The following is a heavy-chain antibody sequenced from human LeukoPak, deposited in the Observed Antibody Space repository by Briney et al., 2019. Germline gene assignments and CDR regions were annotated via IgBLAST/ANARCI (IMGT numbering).Heavy chain of an antibody. CDR1: GYTFTSYW. CDR3: ARRRDLYSGSYYPFDY. J-gene: IGHJ4*02. V-gene: IGHV5-51*01. CDR2: IYPGDSDT. Sequence: GESLKISCKGSGYTFTSYWIGWVRQMPGRGLEWMGIIYPGDSDTRYSPSFQGQVTISADKSISTAYLQWSSLKASDTAMYYCARRRDLYSGSYYPFDYWGQGTLVTVSS. D-gene: IGHD1-26*01.